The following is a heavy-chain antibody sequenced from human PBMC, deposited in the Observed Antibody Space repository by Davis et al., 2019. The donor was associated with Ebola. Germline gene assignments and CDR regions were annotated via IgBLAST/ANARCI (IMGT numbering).Heavy chain of an antibody. Sequence: GESLKISCVVSGFTFSSYGMHWVRQAPGKGLEWVAVISYDGSNKYYADSVKGRFTLSRDNSKNTLSLQMNSLRTEDTAVYYCAKDSQYSSGWYAANSFDYWGQGTLVTVSS. J-gene: IGHJ4*02. CDR3: AKDSQYSSGWYAANSFDY. CDR2: ISYDGSNK. D-gene: IGHD6-19*01. CDR1: GFTFSSYG. V-gene: IGHV3-30*18.